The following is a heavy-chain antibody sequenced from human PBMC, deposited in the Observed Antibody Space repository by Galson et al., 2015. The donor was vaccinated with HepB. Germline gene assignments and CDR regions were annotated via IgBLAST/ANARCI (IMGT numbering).Heavy chain of an antibody. V-gene: IGHV3-30*18. Sequence: SLRLSCAASGFTFSSYGMHWVRQAPGKGLEWVAVISYDGSNKYYADSVKGRFTISRDNSKNTLYLQMNSLRAEDAAVYYCANHGRDSSGYPFDYWGQGTLVTVSS. J-gene: IGHJ4*02. CDR1: GFTFSSYG. CDR3: ANHGRDSSGYPFDY. D-gene: IGHD3-22*01. CDR2: ISYDGSNK.